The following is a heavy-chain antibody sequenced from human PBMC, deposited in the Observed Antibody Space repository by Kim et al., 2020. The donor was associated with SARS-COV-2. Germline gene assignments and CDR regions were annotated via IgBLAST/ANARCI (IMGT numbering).Heavy chain of an antibody. CDR2: IYSGGST. CDR3: ARSGALRYGGNLSYWYFEL. Sequence: GGSLRLSCAASGFTVSSNYMSWVRQAPGKGLEWVSVIYSGGSTYYADSVKGRFTISRDNSKNTLYLQMNSLRAEDTAVYYCARSGALRYGGNLSYWYFELWGRGTLVTVSS. D-gene: IGHD2-15*01. V-gene: IGHV3-66*01. J-gene: IGHJ2*01. CDR1: GFTVSSNY.